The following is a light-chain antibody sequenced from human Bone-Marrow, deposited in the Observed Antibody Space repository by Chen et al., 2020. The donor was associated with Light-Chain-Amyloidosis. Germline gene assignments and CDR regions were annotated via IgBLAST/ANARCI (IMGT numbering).Light chain of an antibody. CDR2: DAS. CDR3: QVWDRSSDRPV. CDR1: NIGSTI. Sequence: SYVLPQPSSVSVPPGQTGTIACGGNNIGSTIVHWYQQTPGQAPLLVVYDASDRPSGIPERLSGSNSGNMATLTISRVEAGDEADYYCQVWDRSSDRPVFGGGTKLTVL. J-gene: IGLJ3*02. V-gene: IGLV3-21*02.